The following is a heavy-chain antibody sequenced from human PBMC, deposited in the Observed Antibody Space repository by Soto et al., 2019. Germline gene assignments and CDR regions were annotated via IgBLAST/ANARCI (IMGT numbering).Heavy chain of an antibody. V-gene: IGHV4-59*01. CDR1: GGSISSYY. J-gene: IGHJ5*02. Sequence: QVQLQESGPGLVKPSETLSLTCTVSGGSISSYYWSWIRQPPGKGLEWIGYIYYSGSTNYNPPLKSRVTISVDTSKNQFSLKLSSVTAADTAVYYCARDSTIAVAGKGGWFDPWGQGTLVTVSS. D-gene: IGHD6-19*01. CDR3: ARDSTIAVAGKGGWFDP. CDR2: IYYSGST.